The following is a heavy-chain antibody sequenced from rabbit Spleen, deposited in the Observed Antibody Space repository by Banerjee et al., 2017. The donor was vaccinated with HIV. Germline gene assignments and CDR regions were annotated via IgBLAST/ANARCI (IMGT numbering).Heavy chain of an antibody. V-gene: IGHV1S45*01. CDR2: INSYTGKT. D-gene: IGHD4-1*01. J-gene: IGHJ3*01. CDR1: GIDFSDYYY. CDR3: ARTDHSNFWLTRLDL. Sequence: QEQLEESGGDLVKPEGSLTLTCTASGIDFSDYYYICWVRQAPGKGLEWIACINSYTGKTVYASWTKGPFTISRTASTTVTLQVTSLTAADTATYFCARTDHSNFWLTRLDLWGPGTLVTVS.